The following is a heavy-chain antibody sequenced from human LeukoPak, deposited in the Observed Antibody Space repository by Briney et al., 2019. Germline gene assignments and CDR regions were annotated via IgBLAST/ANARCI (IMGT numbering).Heavy chain of an antibody. D-gene: IGHD6-13*01. CDR2: INWKSNNI. Sequence: PGGSLRLSCAASGFTFGDYAMHRVRQAPGKGLEWVSGINWKSNNIGYADSVKGQFTISRDNAKNSLYLQMNSLRTEDTALYYCARDRAGYFYAMDVWGQGTSVTVSS. V-gene: IGHV3-9*01. J-gene: IGHJ6*02. CDR3: ARDRAGYFYAMDV. CDR1: GFTFGDYA.